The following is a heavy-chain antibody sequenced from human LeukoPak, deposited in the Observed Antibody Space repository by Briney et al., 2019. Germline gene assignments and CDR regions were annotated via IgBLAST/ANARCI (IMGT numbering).Heavy chain of an antibody. J-gene: IGHJ3*02. CDR2: INHSGST. D-gene: IGHD3-9*01. CDR3: ARESLTADDAFDI. CDR1: GGSFSGYY. Sequence: SETLSLTCAVYGGSFSGYYWSWIRQPPGKGLEWIGEINHSGSTNYNPSLKSRVTISVDTSKNQFSLKLSSVTAADTAVYYCARESLTADDAFDIWGQGTMVTVSS. V-gene: IGHV4-34*01.